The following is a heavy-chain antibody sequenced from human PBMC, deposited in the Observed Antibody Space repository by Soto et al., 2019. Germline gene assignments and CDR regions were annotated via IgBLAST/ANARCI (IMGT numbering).Heavy chain of an antibody. D-gene: IGHD2-15*01. CDR1: GGSISSGGYY. Sequence: QVQLQESGPGLVKPSQTLSLTCTVSGGSISSGGYYWSWIRQHPGKGLEWIGYIYYSGSTYYNPSLKSRVTISLYTSQSHISPRLSSVTAADTAVYNCARALPTAYCSGGSCYETGFAFDIWGQGTMVTVSS. CDR2: IYYSGST. V-gene: IGHV4-31*03. CDR3: ARALPTAYCSGGSCYETGFAFDI. J-gene: IGHJ3*02.